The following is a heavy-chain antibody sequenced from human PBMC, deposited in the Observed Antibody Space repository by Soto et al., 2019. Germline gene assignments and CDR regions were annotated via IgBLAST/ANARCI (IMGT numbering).Heavy chain of an antibody. CDR1: GYTFTSYA. CDR2: INAGNGNT. D-gene: IGHD3-10*01. Sequence: GASVKVSCKASGYTFTSYAMHWVRQAPGQRLEWMGWINAGNGNTKYSQKFQGRVTITRDTSASTAYMELSSLRSEDTAVYYCARDLRSGPSGWFDPSGQGTLVTVSS. J-gene: IGHJ5*02. V-gene: IGHV1-3*01. CDR3: ARDLRSGPSGWFDP.